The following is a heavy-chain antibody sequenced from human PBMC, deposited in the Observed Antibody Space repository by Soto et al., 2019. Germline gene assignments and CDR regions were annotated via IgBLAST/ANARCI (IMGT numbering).Heavy chain of an antibody. J-gene: IGHJ6*02. CDR2: ISSSGSYT. CDR3: ARDRLRFLEWFPQKEYYYYGMDV. CDR1: GFTFSDYY. V-gene: IGHV3-11*05. Sequence: PGGSLRLSCAASGFTFSDYYMSWIRQTPGKGLEWVSYISSSGSYTNYPDSVKGRFTISRDNAKNSLYLQMNSLRADDTAVYYCARDRLRFLEWFPQKEYYYYGMDVWGQGTTVTVSS. D-gene: IGHD3-3*01.